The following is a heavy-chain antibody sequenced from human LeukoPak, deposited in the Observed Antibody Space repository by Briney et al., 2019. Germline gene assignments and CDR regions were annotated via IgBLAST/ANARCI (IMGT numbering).Heavy chain of an antibody. V-gene: IGHV3-23*01. CDR1: GFTFINYI. Sequence: GGSLRLSCAASGFTFINYIMTWVRQAPGKGLEWVSAISGSGGTTVYSDSVKVRFTVSRDNSRNTLYLQMNSLRAEDTAVYYCAKAIVGSSYRYYDYWGQGSLVTVSS. J-gene: IGHJ4*02. CDR2: ISGSGGTT. D-gene: IGHD2-2*01. CDR3: AKAIVGSSYRYYDY.